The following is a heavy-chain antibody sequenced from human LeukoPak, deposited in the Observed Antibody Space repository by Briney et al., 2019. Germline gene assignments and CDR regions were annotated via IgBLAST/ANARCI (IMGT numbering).Heavy chain of an antibody. Sequence: PGGSLRLSCAASGFSFSSYSMTWVRQAPGKGLEWVSYISNSGGTIYYADSVKGRFTISRDNYWKSLYLQMNGLRAGDTAVYYCAHRNTISRGYYYMDVWGKGTMVTVS. CDR1: GFSFSSYS. CDR3: AHRNTISRGYYYMDV. CDR2: ISNSGGTI. D-gene: IGHD3-3*01. V-gene: IGHV3-48*01. J-gene: IGHJ6*03.